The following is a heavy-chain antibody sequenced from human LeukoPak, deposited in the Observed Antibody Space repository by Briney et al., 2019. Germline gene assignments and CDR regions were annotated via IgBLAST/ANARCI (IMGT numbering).Heavy chain of an antibody. CDR3: ARHRPVAAAGNWAYYYYGMDV. V-gene: IGHV1-8*01. D-gene: IGHD6-13*01. Sequence: ASVKVSCKASGYTFTSYDINWVRQATGQGLEWMGWMNPNSGNTGYAQKFQGRVTMTRNTSISTAYMELSSLRAEDTAVYYCARHRPVAAAGNWAYYYYGMDVWGQGTTVTVSS. CDR1: GYTFTSYD. CDR2: MNPNSGNT. J-gene: IGHJ6*02.